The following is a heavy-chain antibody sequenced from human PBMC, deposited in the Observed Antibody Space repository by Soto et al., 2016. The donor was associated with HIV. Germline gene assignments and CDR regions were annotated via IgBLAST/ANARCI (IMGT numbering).Heavy chain of an antibody. V-gene: IGHV4-59*01. CDR3: AREAVLAGYRGDSSRPEYIYGLDV. J-gene: IGHJ6*02. Sequence: QVQLQESGPGLVRPSETLSLTCTVSGDSISSYYWTWIRQSPGERLEWIGYIYYSGTTYYNPALKSRVSMSVDTSKNQLSLKLTSVTVADTAKYYCAREAVLAGYRGDSSRPEYIYGLDVWGQGTSVTVSX. CDR1: GDSISSYY. CDR2: IYYSGTT. D-gene: IGHD3-9*01.